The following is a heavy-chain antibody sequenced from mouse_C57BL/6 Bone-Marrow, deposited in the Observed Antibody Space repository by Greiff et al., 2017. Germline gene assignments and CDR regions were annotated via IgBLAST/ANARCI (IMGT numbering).Heavy chain of an antibody. CDR3: AGRWLLAMDY. V-gene: IGHV14-2*01. Sequence: EVKLMESGAELVKPGASVKLSCTASGFNIKDYYMHWVKQRTEQGLAWIGRIDTEDGETKYAPKFQAKATIPADNSSKTSYLQLSSLTSEDTAVYYCAGRWLLAMDYWGQGTSVTVSS. CDR2: IDTEDGET. D-gene: IGHD2-3*01. J-gene: IGHJ4*01. CDR1: GFNIKDYY.